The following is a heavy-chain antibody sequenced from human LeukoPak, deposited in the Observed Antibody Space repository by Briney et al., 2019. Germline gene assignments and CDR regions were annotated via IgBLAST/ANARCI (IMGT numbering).Heavy chain of an antibody. D-gene: IGHD6-19*01. V-gene: IGHV4-59*12. CDR2: IYYSGST. Sequence: SETLSLTCTVSGVSMSSYYWSWIRQPPGEGLEWIGYIYYSGSTNYNPSLKSRVTISVDTSKNQFSLKLGSVTAADTAVYHCARCHRIAVAGTFFDYWGQGTLVTVSS. J-gene: IGHJ4*02. CDR3: ARCHRIAVAGTFFDY. CDR1: GVSMSSYY.